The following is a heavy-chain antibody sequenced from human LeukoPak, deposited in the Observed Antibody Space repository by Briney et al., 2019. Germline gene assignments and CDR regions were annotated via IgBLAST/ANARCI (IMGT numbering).Heavy chain of an antibody. CDR1: GFTFSSYW. CDR3: ASEEGVYYDSSGYGDY. V-gene: IGHV3-7*01. J-gene: IGHJ4*02. D-gene: IGHD3-22*01. Sequence: GSLRPSCAASGFTFSSYWMRWVRQAPGEGLEWVAHIKQDGSEKYYVDSVKGRFTISRDNAKNSLYLQMNSLRAEDTAVYYCASEEGVYYDSSGYGDYWGQGTLVTVSS. CDR2: IKQDGSEK.